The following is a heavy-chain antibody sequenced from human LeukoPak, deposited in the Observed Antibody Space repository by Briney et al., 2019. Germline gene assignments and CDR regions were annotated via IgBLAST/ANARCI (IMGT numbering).Heavy chain of an antibody. CDR3: ARDNPISYVVVVAATRRGGYGMDV. CDR1: GYTFTGYY. Sequence: ASAKVSCKASGYTFTGYYMHWVRQAPGQGLEWMGRINPNSGGTNYAQKFQGRVTMTRDTSISTAYMELSRLRSDDTAVYYCARDNPISYVVVVAATRRGGYGMDVWGQGTTVTVSS. J-gene: IGHJ6*02. CDR2: INPNSGGT. V-gene: IGHV1-2*06. D-gene: IGHD2-15*01.